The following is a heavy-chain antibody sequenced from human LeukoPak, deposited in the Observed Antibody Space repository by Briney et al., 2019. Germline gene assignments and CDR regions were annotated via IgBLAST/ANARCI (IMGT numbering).Heavy chain of an antibody. V-gene: IGHV3-73*01. Sequence: GGSLRLSCAASGITFSGSAMHWVRQTSGKGLEWVGRIRSKANNYATAYGASVKGRFTISRDDSKNTAYLQMNSLKIEDTAVYYCARDLGYDSSGVDYWGQGTLVTVSS. D-gene: IGHD3-22*01. CDR2: IRSKANNYAT. CDR1: GITFSGSA. CDR3: ARDLGYDSSGVDY. J-gene: IGHJ4*02.